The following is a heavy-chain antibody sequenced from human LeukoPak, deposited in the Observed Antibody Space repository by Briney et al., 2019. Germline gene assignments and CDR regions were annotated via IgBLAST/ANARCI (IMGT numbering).Heavy chain of an antibody. V-gene: IGHV4-39*01. CDR2: IYYSGST. CDR1: GGSISSSSYY. J-gene: IGHJ4*02. CDR3: ARLTSIAVAGSIGY. D-gene: IGHD6-19*01. Sequence: PSETLSLTCTVSGGSISSSSYYWGWIRQPPGKGLEWIGSIYYSGSTYYNPSLKSRVTISEDTSKNLFSLKLSSVTAADTAVYYCARLTSIAVAGSIGYWGQGTLVTVSS.